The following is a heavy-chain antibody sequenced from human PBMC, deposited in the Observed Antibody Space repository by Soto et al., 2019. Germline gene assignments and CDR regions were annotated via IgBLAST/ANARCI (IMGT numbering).Heavy chain of an antibody. Sequence: QVQLVESGGGVVQPGRSLRLSCTASGLTFSKYGMHWVRQAPGKGLEWVAVISDDGSHKYYADSVKGRFTISRDNSKNTLYLQINSLRADDTTVYYCEKDPDSTSPGHLDYWCEGNLVTVCS. CDR3: EKDPDSTSPGHLDY. CDR1: GLTFSKYG. D-gene: IGHD6-13*01. J-gene: IGHJ4*02. V-gene: IGHV3-30*18. CDR2: ISDDGSHK.